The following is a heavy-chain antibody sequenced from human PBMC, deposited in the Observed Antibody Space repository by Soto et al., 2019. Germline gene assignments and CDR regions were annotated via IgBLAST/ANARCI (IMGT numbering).Heavy chain of an antibody. Sequence: GAAVKVSCKASGGTFSNYAISWVRQAPGQGLEWMGGIIPIFGTANYAQKFQGRVTITADESTSTAYMELSSLRSEDTAVYYCASRGRGYDQYYFDYWGQGTLVTVSS. V-gene: IGHV1-69*13. D-gene: IGHD5-12*01. CDR2: IIPIFGTA. J-gene: IGHJ4*02. CDR3: ASRGRGYDQYYFDY. CDR1: GGTFSNYA.